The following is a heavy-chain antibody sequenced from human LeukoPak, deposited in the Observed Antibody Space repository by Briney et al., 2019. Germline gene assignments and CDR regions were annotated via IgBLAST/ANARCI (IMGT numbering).Heavy chain of an antibody. CDR1: GFTFSSYA. J-gene: IGHJ6*04. V-gene: IGHV3-30*04. Sequence: GGSLRLSCAASGFTFSSYAMHWVRQAPGKGLEWVAVISYDGSNKYYADSVKGRFTISRDNSKNTLYLQMNSLRAEDTAVYYCARDPDYYYGMDVWGKGTTVTVSS. CDR3: ARDPDYYYGMDV. CDR2: ISYDGSNK.